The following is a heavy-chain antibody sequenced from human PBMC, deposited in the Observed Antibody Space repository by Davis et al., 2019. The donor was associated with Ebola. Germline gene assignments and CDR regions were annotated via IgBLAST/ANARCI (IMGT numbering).Heavy chain of an antibody. CDR1: GFTFSNNW. J-gene: IGHJ4*02. CDR3: ARGPAATQSLDY. CDR2: ISYDGSNK. Sequence: GGSLRLSCTVSGFTFSNNWMSWVRQAPGKGLEWVAVISYDGSNKYYADSVKGRFTISRDNSKNTLYLQMNSLRAEDTAVYYCARGPAATQSLDYWGQGTLVTVSS. V-gene: IGHV3-30-3*01. D-gene: IGHD2-2*01.